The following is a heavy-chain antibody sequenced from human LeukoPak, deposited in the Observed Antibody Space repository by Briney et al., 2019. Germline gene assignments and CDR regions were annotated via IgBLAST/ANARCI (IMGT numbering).Heavy chain of an antibody. V-gene: IGHV4-61*02. CDR2: IYTSGST. Sequence: SQTLSLTCTVSGGSISSGSYYWGWIRQPAGKGLEWIGRIYTSGSTNYNPSLKSRVTISVDTSKNQFSLKLSSVTAADTAVYYCAREGYSGSYHNYYYYYGMDVWGQGTTVTVSS. CDR3: AREGYSGSYHNYYYYYGMDV. D-gene: IGHD1-26*01. J-gene: IGHJ6*02. CDR1: GGSISSGSYY.